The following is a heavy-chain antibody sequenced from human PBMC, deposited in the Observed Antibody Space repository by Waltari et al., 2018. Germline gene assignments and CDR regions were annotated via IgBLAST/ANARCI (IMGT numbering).Heavy chain of an antibody. D-gene: IGHD4-4*01. J-gene: IGHJ5*02. V-gene: IGHV4-39*01. CDR2: IYYSGST. CDR3: ARAHDYSNYFHKNNWFDP. Sequence: QLQLQESGPGLVKPSEPLSLTCTVSGGSISSSSYYWGWLRQPPGKGLEWIGSIYYSGSTYYNPSLKSRVTISVDTSKNQFSLKLSSVTAADTAVYYCARAHDYSNYFHKNNWFDPWGQGTLVTVSS. CDR1: GGSISSSSYY.